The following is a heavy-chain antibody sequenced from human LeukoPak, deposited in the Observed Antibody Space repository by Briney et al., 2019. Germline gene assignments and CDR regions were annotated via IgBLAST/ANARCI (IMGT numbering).Heavy chain of an antibody. CDR3: ARSTGGPYGSGTSGGAIDI. J-gene: IGHJ3*02. Sequence: SETLSLTCTVSGGSISSSSYYWGWIRQPPGKGLEWIGSIYYSGSTYYNPSLKSRVTISVDTSKHQFSLKLSSVTAADTAVYYCARSTGGPYGSGTSGGAIDIWGQWTMVTVSS. CDR1: GGSISSSSYY. CDR2: IYYSGST. D-gene: IGHD3-10*01. V-gene: IGHV4-39*01.